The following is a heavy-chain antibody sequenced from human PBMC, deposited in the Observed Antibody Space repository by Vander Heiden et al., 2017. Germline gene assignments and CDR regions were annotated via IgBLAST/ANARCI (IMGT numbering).Heavy chain of an antibody. CDR2: INPNSG. Sequence: QVQLVQSGAEVTKSGASVKVSCKAAGYTFTGYYMHWVRQAPGQGLEWMGWINPNSGDTSISTAYMELGRLRSDDTAVYYCARGLTLFGYWGQGTLVTVSS. J-gene: IGHJ4*02. CDR1: GYTFTGYY. V-gene: IGHV1-2*02. CDR3: ARGLTLFGY.